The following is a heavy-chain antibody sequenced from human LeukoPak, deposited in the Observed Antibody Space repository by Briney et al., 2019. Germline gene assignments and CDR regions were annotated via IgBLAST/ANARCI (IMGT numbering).Heavy chain of an antibody. V-gene: IGHV3-66*01. D-gene: IGHD3-10*01. Sequence: GGSLRLSCAASGFTVSTNYMSWVRQTPGKGLEWVSVIYSGGSTYYADSVKGRFTISRDNSKNTLYLQMNSLRAEDTAVYYCARVLPGGGYGKDVWGQGTTVTVSS. CDR3: ARVLPGGGYGKDV. CDR2: IYSGGST. CDR1: GFTVSTNY. J-gene: IGHJ6*02.